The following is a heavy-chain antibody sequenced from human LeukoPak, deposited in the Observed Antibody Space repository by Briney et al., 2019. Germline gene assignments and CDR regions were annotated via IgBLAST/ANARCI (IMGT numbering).Heavy chain of an antibody. Sequence: ASVKVSCKASGYTFTSYYMHWVRQAPGQGLEWMGIINPSGGSTSYAQKFQGRVTMTRDTSTSTVYMELSSLRSDDTAVYYCASQGSGSYYGYYYYYMDVWGKGTTVTVSS. CDR2: INPSGGST. D-gene: IGHD1-26*01. CDR3: ASQGSGSYYGYYYYYMDV. CDR1: GYTFTSYY. V-gene: IGHV1-46*01. J-gene: IGHJ6*03.